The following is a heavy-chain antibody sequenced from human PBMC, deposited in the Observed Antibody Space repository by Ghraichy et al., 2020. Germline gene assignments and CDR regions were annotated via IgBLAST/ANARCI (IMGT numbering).Heavy chain of an antibody. CDR1: GFTFSGYA. D-gene: IGHD2-21*01. J-gene: IGHJ1*01. V-gene: IGHV3-23*01. Sequence: ETLSLTCAASGFTFSGYAMSWVRQAPAKGLEWVSTISGKGDYTYYADSVKGRFTISRDNSRNTMYLQMNSLRAEDTAIYYCANCRGGECYSPRLYFQHWGQGTRVTGSS. CDR2: ISGKGDYT. CDR3: ANCRGGECYSPRLYFQH.